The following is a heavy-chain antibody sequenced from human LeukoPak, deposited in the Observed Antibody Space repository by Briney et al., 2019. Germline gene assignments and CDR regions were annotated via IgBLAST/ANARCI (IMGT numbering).Heavy chain of an antibody. Sequence: GGSLRLSCAASGFTFSRYWMHWVRQAPGKGLVWVSRINTEGSSTSYADSVKGRFTISRDNAKNTLYLQMNSLRAEDTAVYYCVRVSYDILTGVPPEKRVFYYYYYMDVWGKGTPVTVSS. CDR1: GFTFSRYW. D-gene: IGHD3-9*01. J-gene: IGHJ6*03. CDR2: INTEGSST. V-gene: IGHV3-74*01. CDR3: VRVSYDILTGVPPEKRVFYYYYYMDV.